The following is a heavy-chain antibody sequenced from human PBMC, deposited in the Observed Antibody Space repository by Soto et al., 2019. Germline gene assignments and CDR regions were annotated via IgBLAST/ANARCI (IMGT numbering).Heavy chain of an antibody. CDR3: AKGRYGSGSLYYYGMDV. D-gene: IGHD3-10*01. CDR2: ISWDGGST. V-gene: IGHV3-43*01. CDR1: GFTFDDYT. Sequence: GGSLRLSCAASGFTFDDYTMHWVRQAPGKGLEWVSLISWDGGSTYYADSVKGRFTISRDNSKNSLYLQMNSLRTEDTALYYCAKGRYGSGSLYYYGMDVWGQGTTVTVSS. J-gene: IGHJ6*02.